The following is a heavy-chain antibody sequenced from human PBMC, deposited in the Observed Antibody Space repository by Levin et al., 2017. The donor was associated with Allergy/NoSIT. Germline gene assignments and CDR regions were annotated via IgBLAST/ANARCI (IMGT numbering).Heavy chain of an antibody. CDR3: ARDPYGAEENYFDH. CDR1: GFAFSNHG. CDR2: IWYDGSNK. D-gene: IGHD4/OR15-4a*01. Sequence: GESLKISCAASGFAFSNHGMHWVRQAPGKGLEWVADIWYDGSNKYYADSVRGRFTISRDNSKNTLYLQMNYLRADDTAVYYCARDPYGAEENYFDHWGQGTLVTVSS. V-gene: IGHV3-33*01. J-gene: IGHJ4*02.